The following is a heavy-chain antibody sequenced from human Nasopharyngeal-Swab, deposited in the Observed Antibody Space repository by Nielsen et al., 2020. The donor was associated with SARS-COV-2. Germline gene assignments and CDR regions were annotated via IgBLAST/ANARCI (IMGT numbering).Heavy chain of an antibody. CDR2: IGDKDHNYAT. CDR3: TTDFYFDY. J-gene: IGHJ4*02. CDR1: GFIFSSSA. V-gene: IGHV3-73*01. Sequence: ESLKISCAASGFIFSSSAIHWVRQASGKGLEWVGRIGDKDHNYATTYGASVQGRFTISRDDSKNTAFLQMDSLKTEDTALYYCTTDFYFDYWGQGTLVNVSS.